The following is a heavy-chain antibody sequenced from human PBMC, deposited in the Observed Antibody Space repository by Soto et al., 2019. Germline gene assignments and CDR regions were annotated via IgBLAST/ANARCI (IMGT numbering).Heavy chain of an antibody. V-gene: IGHV3-23*01. CDR3: AKLETAMVNY. D-gene: IGHD5-18*01. J-gene: IGHJ4*02. Sequence: GGSLRLSCAASGFTFSSYAMSWVHQAPGKGLEWVSVISGSGGSTYYADSVKGRFTISRDNSKNTVYLQMSSLRAEDTAVYYCAKLETAMVNYWGQGTLVTVSS. CDR2: ISGSGGST. CDR1: GFTFSSYA.